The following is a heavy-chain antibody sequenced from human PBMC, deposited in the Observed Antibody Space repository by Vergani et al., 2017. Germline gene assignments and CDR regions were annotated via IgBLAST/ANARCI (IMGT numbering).Heavy chain of an antibody. D-gene: IGHD2/OR15-2a*01. V-gene: IGHV3-30-3*01. J-gene: IGHJ4*01. Sequence: QVQLVESGGGVVQPGRSLRLSCAASGFTFRSYAMHWVRQAPGKGLEWVAVISYDGSNKYYADSVKGRFTISRDNSKNTLYLQMNSLRAEDTAVYYCVKEKIDLGSYFFDSWGHGILVTVSS. CDR1: GFTFRSYA. CDR2: ISYDGSNK. CDR3: VKEKIDLGSYFFDS.